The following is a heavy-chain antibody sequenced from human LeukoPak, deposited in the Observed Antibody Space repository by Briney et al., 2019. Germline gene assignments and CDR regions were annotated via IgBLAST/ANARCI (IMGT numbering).Heavy chain of an antibody. CDR3: ASQPYYFDSSGYYDY. CDR1: GYTFSGYY. V-gene: IGHV1-2*02. Sequence: ASVKVSCKASGYTFSGYYMHWVRQAPGQGLECMGWINPNTGGTNYAQKFQGRVTMTRDTSISTTYMELSRLGSDDTAVYYCASQPYYFDSSGYYDYWGQGTLVTVSS. J-gene: IGHJ4*02. CDR2: INPNTGGT. D-gene: IGHD3-22*01.